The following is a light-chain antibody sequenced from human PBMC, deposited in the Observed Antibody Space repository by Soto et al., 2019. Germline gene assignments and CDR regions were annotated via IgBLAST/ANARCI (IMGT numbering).Light chain of an antibody. J-gene: IGLJ1*01. Sequence: QSVLTQPPSVSGAPGQRVTISCTGSSSNIGAGYDVHWYQQLPGTAPKLLIYGNSNRPSGAPDRFSGSKSGTSASLAITGLQAEDEADYYCQSYDSSLSGLDVFGTGTKLTVL. CDR2: GNS. CDR1: SSNIGAGYD. V-gene: IGLV1-40*01. CDR3: QSYDSSLSGLDV.